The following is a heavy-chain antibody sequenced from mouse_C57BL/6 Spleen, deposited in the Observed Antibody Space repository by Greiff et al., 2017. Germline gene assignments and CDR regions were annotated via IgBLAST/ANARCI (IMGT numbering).Heavy chain of an antibody. J-gene: IGHJ1*03. CDR3: ARRPPPYCSSPWYFDV. CDR1: GFTFSSYA. CDR2: ISDGGSYT. D-gene: IGHD1-1*01. V-gene: IGHV5-4*01. Sequence: EVHLVESGGGLVKPGGSLKLSCAASGFTFSSYAMSWVRQTPEKRLEWVATISDGGSYTYYPDNVKGRFTISRDNAKNNLYLQMSHLKSEDTAMYHCARRPPPYCSSPWYFDVWGTGTTVTVSS.